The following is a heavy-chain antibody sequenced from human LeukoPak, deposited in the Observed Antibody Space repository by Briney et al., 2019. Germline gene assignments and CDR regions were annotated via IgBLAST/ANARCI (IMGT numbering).Heavy chain of an antibody. J-gene: IGHJ4*02. D-gene: IGHD4-17*01. CDR3: ARDGDYGPYYFDY. CDR1: GGFISSGGYY. CDR2: IYFSGST. Sequence: SETLSLTCTVSGGFISSGGYYWSWIRQHPGKGLEWIGHIYFSGSTYYNPSLNSRVTISLDTSKHQFSLKLTSVTAADTAVYYCARDGDYGPYYFDYWGQGTLVSVSS. V-gene: IGHV4-31*03.